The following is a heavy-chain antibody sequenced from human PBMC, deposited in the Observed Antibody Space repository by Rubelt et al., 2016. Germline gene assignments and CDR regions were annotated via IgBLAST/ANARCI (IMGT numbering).Heavy chain of an antibody. V-gene: IGHV3-33*06. J-gene: IGHJ6*02. D-gene: IGHD3-10*02. CDR1: GFSFRSFG. CDR2: IWSDGNNK. CDR3: VKEKAPFDVLDF. Sequence: GGGVVQPGRSLRLSCTASGFSFRSFGMHWVRQAPGKGLEWVTVIWSDGNNKFYADSVKGRFTSSRDNSKNRLYLEMNSLRAEDTAVYYCVKEKAPFDVLDFWGQGTTVTVS.